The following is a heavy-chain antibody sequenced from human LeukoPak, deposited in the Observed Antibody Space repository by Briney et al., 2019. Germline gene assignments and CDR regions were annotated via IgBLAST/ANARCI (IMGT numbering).Heavy chain of an antibody. Sequence: GGSLRLSCAASGFTFSTHGMHWVRQAPGKGLEWVAFIRSDGTSKYYTDSVKGRFTISRDNSKNTLCLQMNSLRAEDTAVYYCANQGGSLTEVGYYMDVWGKGTTVTVSS. CDR1: GFTFSTHG. J-gene: IGHJ6*03. V-gene: IGHV3-30*02. CDR3: ANQGGSLTEVGYYMDV. D-gene: IGHD1-26*01. CDR2: IRSDGTSK.